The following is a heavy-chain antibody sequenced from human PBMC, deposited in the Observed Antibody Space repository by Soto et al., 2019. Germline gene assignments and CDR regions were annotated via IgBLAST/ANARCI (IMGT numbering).Heavy chain of an antibody. CDR2: IYASRAT. CDR3: ARSHSVDGSLHHYYSDV. V-gene: IGHV4-59*01. CDR1: GGSIGSFY. Sequence: PSETLSLTCPVSGGSIGSFYWSWIRQSPGGTLEWIGYIYASRATTYNPSLEGRITMSVDIPNNEFSLDLTSVTAADTAVYYCARSHSVDGSLHHYYSDVWDQGTQLSVPS. D-gene: IGHD2-15*01. J-gene: IGHJ4*02.